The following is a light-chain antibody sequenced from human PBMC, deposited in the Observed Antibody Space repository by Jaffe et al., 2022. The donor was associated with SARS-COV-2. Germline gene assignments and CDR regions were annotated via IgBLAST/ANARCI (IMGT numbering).Light chain of an antibody. CDR2: WAS. CDR3: QQYYSHT. V-gene: IGKV4-1*01. Sequence: DIVMTQSPDSLAVSLGERATINCKSSQSVLYSSNNKNYLAWYQQKPGQPPKLLIYWASTRESGVPDRFSGSGSGTDFTLTISSLQAEDVAVYYCQQYYSHTFGQGTKLEIK. J-gene: IGKJ2*01. CDR1: QSVLYSSNNKNY.